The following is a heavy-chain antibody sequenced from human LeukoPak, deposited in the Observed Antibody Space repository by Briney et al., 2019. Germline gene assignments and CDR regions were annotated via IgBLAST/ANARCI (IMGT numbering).Heavy chain of an antibody. D-gene: IGHD5-12*01. V-gene: IGHV4-39*07. CDR3: ARGPRGYDYEHREFDY. CDR2: IYYSGST. CDR1: GGSISSSSYY. Sequence: PSETLSLTCTVSGGSISSSSYYWGWIRQPPGKGLEWIRSIYYSGSTNYNPSLKSRVTISVDTSKNQFSLKLSSVTAADTAVYYCARGPRGYDYEHREFDYWGQGTLVTVSS. J-gene: IGHJ4*02.